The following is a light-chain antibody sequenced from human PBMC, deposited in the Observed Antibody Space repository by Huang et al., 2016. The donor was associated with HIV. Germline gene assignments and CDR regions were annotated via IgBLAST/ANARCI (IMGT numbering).Light chain of an antibody. J-gene: IGKJ2*01. CDR3: QQYNNWPPYT. CDR2: GAS. CDR1: QSVSSN. V-gene: IGKV3-15*01. Sequence: EIVMTQSPATLSMSPGERAILSCRASQSVSSNLAWYQLKPGQAPRLLIYGASTRATCIPARFSGSGSGTEFSLTISSLQSEDFAIYYCQQYNNWPPYTFGQGTKLEIK.